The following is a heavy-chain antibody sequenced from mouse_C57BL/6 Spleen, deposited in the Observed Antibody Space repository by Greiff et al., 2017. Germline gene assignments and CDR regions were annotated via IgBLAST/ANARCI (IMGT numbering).Heavy chain of an antibody. CDR3: AIAPCVNSGIGDYFED. CDR1: GFTFSSYA. J-gene: IGHJ2*01. CDR2: ISDGGSYT. V-gene: IGHV5-4*01. D-gene: IGHD1-3*01. Sequence: EVQLQESGGGLVKPGGSLKLSCAASGFTFSSYAMSWVRQTPEKRLEWVATISDGGSYTYYPDNVKGRFTISRDNANNNLYLQMSHLKSEDTAMYYCAIAPCVNSGIGDYFEDWGEGTTLTVSS.